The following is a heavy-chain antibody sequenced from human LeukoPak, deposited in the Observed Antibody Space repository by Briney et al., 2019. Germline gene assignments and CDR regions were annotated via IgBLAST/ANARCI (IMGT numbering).Heavy chain of an antibody. V-gene: IGHV1-18*01. Sequence: ASVKVSCKASGYTFTSYGIIWVRQAPGQGLEWMGWISAYNGNTNYAQKLQGRVTMTTDTSTSTAYMELRSLRSDDTAVYYCARDRTYYYDSSGYDFDYWGQGTLVTVSS. CDR3: ARDRTYYYDSSGYDFDY. J-gene: IGHJ4*02. D-gene: IGHD3-22*01. CDR1: GYTFTSYG. CDR2: ISAYNGNT.